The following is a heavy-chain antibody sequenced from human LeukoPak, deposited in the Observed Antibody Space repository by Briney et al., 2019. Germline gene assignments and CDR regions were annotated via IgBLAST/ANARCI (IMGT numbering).Heavy chain of an antibody. D-gene: IGHD4-17*01. Sequence: ASVKVSCKASGYTFTDYYMHWVRQAPGQGLEWMGWINPNSGGTNYAQKSQGRVTMTRDTSISTAYMELGGLRSDDTAVYYCARLPYGDNDYWGQGTLVTVSS. CDR3: ARLPYGDNDY. J-gene: IGHJ4*02. CDR1: GYTFTDYY. CDR2: INPNSGGT. V-gene: IGHV1-2*02.